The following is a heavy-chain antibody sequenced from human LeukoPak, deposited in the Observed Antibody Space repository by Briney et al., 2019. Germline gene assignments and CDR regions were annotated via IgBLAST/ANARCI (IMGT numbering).Heavy chain of an antibody. J-gene: IGHJ4*02. Sequence: GGSLRLSCAASGFTVSSNYMSWVRQAPGKGLEWASVIYSGGSTYYADSVKGRFTISRDNSKNTLYLQINSLRAEDTAVYYCERDRSLTPNYYDSRGGVDWGQGTLVTVSS. V-gene: IGHV3-53*01. CDR2: IYSGGST. CDR3: ERDRSLTPNYYDSRGGVD. CDR1: GFTVSSNY. D-gene: IGHD3-22*01.